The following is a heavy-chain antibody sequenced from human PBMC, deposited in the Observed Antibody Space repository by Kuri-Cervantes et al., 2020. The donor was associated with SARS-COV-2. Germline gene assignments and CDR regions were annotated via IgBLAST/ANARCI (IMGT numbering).Heavy chain of an antibody. CDR2: INHSGST. J-gene: IGHJ4*02. CDR3: ARGRNYYDFWSGYSKPRNYFDY. Sequence: GSLRLSCAVYGGSFSGYYWSWIRQPPGKGLEWIGEINHSGSTNYNPSLKSRVTISVDTSKNQFSLKLSSVTAADTAVYYCARGRNYYDFWSGYSKPRNYFDYWGQGTLVTVSS. D-gene: IGHD3-3*01. CDR1: GGSFSGYY. V-gene: IGHV4-34*01.